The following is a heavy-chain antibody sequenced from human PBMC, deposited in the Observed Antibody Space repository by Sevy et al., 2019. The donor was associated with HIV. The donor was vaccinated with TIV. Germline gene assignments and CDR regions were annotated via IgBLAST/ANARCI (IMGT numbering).Heavy chain of an antibody. D-gene: IGHD1-1*01. Sequence: GGSLRLSCAASGFIFSNYAMHWVRQAPGKGLEWVAVISQDGNSEYSADSVKGRFTISRDNSKNTLSLQMNSLRADDTAIYYCAKGSTDSRPYYFDYWGQGTLVTVSS. CDR1: GFIFSNYA. CDR3: AKGSTDSRPYYFDY. V-gene: IGHV3-30-3*01. J-gene: IGHJ4*02. CDR2: ISQDGNSE.